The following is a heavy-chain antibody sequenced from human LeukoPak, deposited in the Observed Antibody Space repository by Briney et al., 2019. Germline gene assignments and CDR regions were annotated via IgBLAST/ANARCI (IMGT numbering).Heavy chain of an antibody. V-gene: IGHV3-23*01. Sequence: GGSLRLSCAASGFSISNSAMSWVRQAPGKGLEWVSLIVASSGSTFYADSVKGRFTISRDSSKNTLYLQMNSLRAEDTAVYYCAKESGYSYGRSFDYWGQGTLVTVSS. D-gene: IGHD5-18*01. CDR2: IVASSGST. CDR3: AKESGYSYGRSFDY. J-gene: IGHJ4*02. CDR1: GFSISNSA.